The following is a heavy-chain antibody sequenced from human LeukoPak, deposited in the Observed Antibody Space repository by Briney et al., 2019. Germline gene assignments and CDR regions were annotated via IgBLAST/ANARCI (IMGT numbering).Heavy chain of an antibody. Sequence: SETLSLTCTVSGGSISSYYWSWIRQPAGKGLEWIGRIYTSGSTNYNPSLKSRVTMSVDTSKNQFSLNLNSVTAADTAVYYCARRTMVRGLPGIYYFDYWGQGTLVTVSS. J-gene: IGHJ4*02. V-gene: IGHV4-4*07. CDR1: GGSISSYY. D-gene: IGHD3-10*01. CDR3: ARRTMVRGLPGIYYFDY. CDR2: IYTSGST.